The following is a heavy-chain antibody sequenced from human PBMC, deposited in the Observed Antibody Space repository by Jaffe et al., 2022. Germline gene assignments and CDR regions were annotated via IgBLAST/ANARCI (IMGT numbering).Heavy chain of an antibody. CDR1: GFTFSSYG. Sequence: QVQLVESGGGVVQPGGSLRLSCAASGFTFSSYGMHWVRQAPGKGLEWVAFIRYDGSNKYYADSVKGRFTISRDNSKNTLYLQMNSLRAEDTAVYYCAKEAGIAVAGPGGVDYYYYYYMDVWGKGTTVTVSS. CDR3: AKEAGIAVAGPGGVDYYYYYYMDV. CDR2: IRYDGSNK. V-gene: IGHV3-30*02. D-gene: IGHD6-19*01. J-gene: IGHJ6*03.